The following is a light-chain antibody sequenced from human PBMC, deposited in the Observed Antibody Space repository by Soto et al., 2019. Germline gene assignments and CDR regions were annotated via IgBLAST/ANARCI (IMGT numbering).Light chain of an antibody. J-gene: IGKJ5*01. V-gene: IGKV1-5*03. CDR2: KAS. CDR3: QQYNKWPLIT. CDR1: QSISIW. Sequence: DIQMTHSPSTLSASVVYIVTITFRASQSISIWLALYQQKPGTAPKLLIYKASSLQSGVPSRFSGRGSGTEFTLTISSLQSEDFALYYCQQYNKWPLITFGQGTRLEIK.